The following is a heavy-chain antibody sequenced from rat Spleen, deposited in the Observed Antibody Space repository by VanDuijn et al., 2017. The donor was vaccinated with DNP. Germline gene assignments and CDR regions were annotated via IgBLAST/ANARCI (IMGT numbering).Heavy chain of an antibody. CDR2: ISSSGGST. CDR3: VRWYNSGYYFDY. Sequence: EVQLVESGGDLVQPGRSLKLSCVASGFTFNNYWMTWIRQVPGKGPEWVASISSSGGSTYYPDSVKGRFTISRDNAKSTLYLQMNSLRSEDMATYYCVRWYNSGYYFDYWGQGVMVTVSS. CDR1: GFTFNNYW. J-gene: IGHJ2*01. D-gene: IGHD4-3*01. V-gene: IGHV5-31*01.